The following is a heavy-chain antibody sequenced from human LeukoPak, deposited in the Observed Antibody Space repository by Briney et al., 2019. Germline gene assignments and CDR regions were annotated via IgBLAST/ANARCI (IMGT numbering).Heavy chain of an antibody. CDR1: LGSISSSSYY. Sequence: SEALSLTRTVSLGSISSSSYYWGWIRQPPGEGLEWIGSIYYSGSSYYNPFLKTRVTISVDTSTNQFSMKLSSVTAADTAVYYCARTSGYSSGWYEFGAFDIWGQGTMVTVSS. D-gene: IGHD6-19*01. V-gene: IGHV4-39*01. CDR3: ARTSGYSSGWYEFGAFDI. J-gene: IGHJ3*02. CDR2: IYYSGSS.